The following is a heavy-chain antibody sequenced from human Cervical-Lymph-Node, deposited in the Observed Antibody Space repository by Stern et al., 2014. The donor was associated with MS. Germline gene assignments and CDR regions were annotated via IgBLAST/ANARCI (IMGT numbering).Heavy chain of an antibody. J-gene: IGHJ4*02. V-gene: IGHV3-30-3*01. CDR3: ARANRAGMEIEY. D-gene: IGHD3-10*01. CDR2: ISHDGSVE. CDR1: GFTFNSYS. Sequence: VQLVESGGGVVQPGRSLRVSCAASGFTFNSYSMHWVRQAPGQGLAWVAVISHDGSVEYYADSVKGRFTISRDNSKNTLYLQMNSLRADDTAVYYCARANRAGMEIEYWGQGTLVAVSS.